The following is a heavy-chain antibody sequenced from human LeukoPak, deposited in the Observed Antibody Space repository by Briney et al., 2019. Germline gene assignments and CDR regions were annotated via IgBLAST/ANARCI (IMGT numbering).Heavy chain of an antibody. CDR3: SRRFDS. CDR1: GFVVSNSD. Sequence: GRSVRLSCAASGFVVSNSDINSVRQAPGKGLEWDSYISRSGNSIYYAASVKGRFTVSRHNAKNSLSLQMHGLSAEDRAIYYCSRRFDSWGQGTLVTVSS. J-gene: IGHJ4*02. CDR2: ISRSGNSI. V-gene: IGHV3-48*03.